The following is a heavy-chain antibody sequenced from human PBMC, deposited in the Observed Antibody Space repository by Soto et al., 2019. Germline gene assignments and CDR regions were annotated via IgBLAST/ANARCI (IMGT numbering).Heavy chain of an antibody. CDR1: GFGFSSYD. J-gene: IGHJ6*02. V-gene: IGHV3-13*04. Sequence: EVQLVESGGGLVQPGGSLRLSCAASGFGFSSYDMHWVRQATGKGLEWVSTISTGGDTYYPGSVKGRFTISRENAKNSLFLQMNSLRAGDTAAYYCARSYHKGYGLDVWGQGTTVTVSS. CDR3: ARSYHKGYGLDV. CDR2: ISTGGDT. D-gene: IGHD3-10*01.